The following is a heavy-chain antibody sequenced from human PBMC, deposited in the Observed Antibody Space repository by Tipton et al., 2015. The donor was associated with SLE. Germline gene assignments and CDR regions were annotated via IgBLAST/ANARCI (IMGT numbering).Heavy chain of an antibody. Sequence: SLRLSCAASGYTFNSYAMSWVRQAPGKGLEWVALIYAGGDTHYADSVKGRFTVSRDNSKDLLFLQMSSLRAEDTAVYYCAKNLRPPRRRTTFLGMDVWGQGTTVIVSS. CDR2: IYAGGDT. CDR1: GYTFNSYA. CDR3: AKNLRPPRRRTTFLGMDV. D-gene: IGHD1/OR15-1a*01. V-gene: IGHV3-23*03. J-gene: IGHJ6*02.